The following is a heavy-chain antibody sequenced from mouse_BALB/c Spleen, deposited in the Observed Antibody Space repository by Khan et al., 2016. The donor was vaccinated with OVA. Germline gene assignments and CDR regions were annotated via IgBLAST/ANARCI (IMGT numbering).Heavy chain of an antibody. CDR3: ARVYGGDFDY. D-gene: IGHD1-1*01. CDR1: GYSITSDYD. J-gene: IGHJ2*02. CDR2: ISYSGNT. V-gene: IGHV3-2*02. Sequence: EVKLQESGPGLVKPSQSLSLTCTVTGYSITSDYDWNWIRQFPGNKLEWMGFISYSGNTKYNPSLKSRFSITLDTSKNQFFLQLNSVTTEDTATYYCARVYGGDFDYWGQGTSLTVSS.